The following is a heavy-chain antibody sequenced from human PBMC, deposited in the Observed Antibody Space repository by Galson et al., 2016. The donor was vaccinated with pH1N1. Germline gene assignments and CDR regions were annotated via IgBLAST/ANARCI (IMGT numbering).Heavy chain of an antibody. Sequence: PALVKPTQTLTLTCTFSGFSLSTSGVGVGWIRQPPGKALEWLALIYWDDDKRYSPSLKSRLTITKDTFKNQVVLTMTNMDPLDTATYYCAHAEGGGYDSEGIFYYFYGMDVWGQGTTVTVSS. J-gene: IGHJ6*02. CDR2: IYWDDDK. V-gene: IGHV2-5*02. CDR3: AHAEGGGYDSEGIFYYFYGMDV. D-gene: IGHD5-12*01. CDR1: GFSLSTSGVG.